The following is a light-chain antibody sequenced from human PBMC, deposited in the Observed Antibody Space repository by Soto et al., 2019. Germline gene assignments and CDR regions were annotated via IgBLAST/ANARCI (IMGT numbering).Light chain of an antibody. V-gene: IGKV3-15*01. Sequence: EIVMTQSPVTLSVSPGGRATLSCRASQSISDTLAWYQQKPGQAPRLLIHGASTRAPGFPARFSGSGSGTDFTLTISSLQSEDFAVYYCRQYNNWPWTFGQGTKVDIK. CDR1: QSISDT. CDR3: RQYNNWPWT. J-gene: IGKJ1*01. CDR2: GAS.